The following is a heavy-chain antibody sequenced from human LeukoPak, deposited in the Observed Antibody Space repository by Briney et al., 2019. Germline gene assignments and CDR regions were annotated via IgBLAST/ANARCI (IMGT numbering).Heavy chain of an antibody. CDR3: ASLDHEDDWYFDL. Sequence: GGSLRLSCAASGFTFSSYGMHWVRQAPGKGLEWVAVISYDGSNKYYADSVKGRFTISRDNSKNTLYLQMNSLRAEDTAVYYCASLDHEDDWYFDLWGRGTLVTVSS. CDR2: ISYDGSNK. CDR1: GFTFSSYG. V-gene: IGHV3-30*03. J-gene: IGHJ2*01.